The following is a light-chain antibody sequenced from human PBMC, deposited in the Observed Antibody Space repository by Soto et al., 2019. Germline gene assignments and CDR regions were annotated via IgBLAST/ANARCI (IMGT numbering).Light chain of an antibody. V-gene: IGKV1-12*01. CDR1: QGISRW. CDR2: TAT. J-gene: IGKJ1*01. CDR3: QQPNSFPWT. Sequence: DIQMTQSPSSVSASVEDRVTITCRASQGISRWLAWYQQKPGKAPKLLIYTATSLQSGVPSRFSGSGSGTDFTLTISSLQPEDFATYYCQQPNSFPWTFGQGTKVEIK.